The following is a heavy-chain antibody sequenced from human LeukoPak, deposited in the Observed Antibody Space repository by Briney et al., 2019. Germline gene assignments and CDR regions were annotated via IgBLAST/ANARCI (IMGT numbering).Heavy chain of an antibody. D-gene: IGHD1-26*01. V-gene: IGHV5-51*01. CDR1: GYSFTSYS. J-gene: IGHJ4*02. CDR3: ARPAGVSSGLHYFDY. Sequence: GESLKISCKGSGYSFTSYSIGWVRQMPGKGLEWMGIIYPGDSDTRYSPSFQGQVTISADKSISTAYLQWSSLKASDTAMYYCARPAGVSSGLHYFDYWGQGTLVTVSS. CDR2: IYPGDSDT.